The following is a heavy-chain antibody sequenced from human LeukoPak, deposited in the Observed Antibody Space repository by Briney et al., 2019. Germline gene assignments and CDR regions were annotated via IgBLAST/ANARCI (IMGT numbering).Heavy chain of an antibody. CDR2: IYHSGST. J-gene: IGHJ4*02. V-gene: IGHV4-39*07. CDR3: ARGFCSGGTCGFDY. CDR1: GGSISSGSYY. Sequence: PSETLSLTCTVSGGSISSGSYYWSWIRQPPGKGLEWIGTIYHSGSTYYNPSLKSRVTISLDTSKNQFSLKLSSVTAADTAVYYCARGFCSGGTCGFDYWGQGTQVTVSS. D-gene: IGHD2-15*01.